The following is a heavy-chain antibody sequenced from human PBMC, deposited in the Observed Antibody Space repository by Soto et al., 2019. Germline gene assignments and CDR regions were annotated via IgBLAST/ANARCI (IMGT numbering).Heavy chain of an antibody. CDR2: FYPGDSET. V-gene: IGHV5-51*01. CDR3: ARQHITRVRGVSSTGMDV. J-gene: IGHJ6*02. Sequence: ETLSLTCSVSGGSISSYYCSWIRQPPGKGLEWMGIFYPGDSETRYSPSFQGQVTISADKSISTAYLQWSSLRASDTAIYFCARQHITRVRGVSSTGMDVWGQGTTVTVSS. CDR1: GGSISSYY. D-gene: IGHD3-10*01.